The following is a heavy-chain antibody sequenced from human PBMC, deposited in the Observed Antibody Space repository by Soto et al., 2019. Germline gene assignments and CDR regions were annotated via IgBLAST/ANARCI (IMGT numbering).Heavy chain of an antibody. CDR2: INPGNRIT. J-gene: IGHJ5*02. D-gene: IGHD6-13*01. CDR3: ARDGDSSSWYGVENWFDP. CDR1: GYTFTNYF. Sequence: ASVKVSCKTSGYTFTNYFVHWVRQAPGQGLEWMGAINPGNRITNYALKFQGRVTMTRDTSTNTVYLELSSLRSEDTAVYSCARDGDSSSWYGVENWFDPWGQGTLVTVSS. V-gene: IGHV1-46*01.